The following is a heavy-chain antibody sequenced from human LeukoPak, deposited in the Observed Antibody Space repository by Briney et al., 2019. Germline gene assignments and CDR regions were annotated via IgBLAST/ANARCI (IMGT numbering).Heavy chain of an antibody. D-gene: IGHD5-18*01. J-gene: IGHJ6*03. CDR2: IYTSGST. Sequence: PSETLSLTCTVSGGSISSYYWSWIRQPAGKGLEWIGRIYTSGSTNYNPSLKSRVTMSVDTSKNQFSLKLSSVTAADTAVYYCARDRAPAMALGYYYYYMDVWGKGTTVTVSS. V-gene: IGHV4-4*07. CDR1: GGSISSYY. CDR3: ARDRAPAMALGYYYYYMDV.